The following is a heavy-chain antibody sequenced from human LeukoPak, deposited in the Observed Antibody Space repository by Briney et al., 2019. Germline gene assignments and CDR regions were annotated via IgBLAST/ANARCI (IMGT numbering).Heavy chain of an antibody. CDR2: ISAYNGNT. CDR3: ARDSIGSGWTP. V-gene: IGHV1-18*01. CDR1: GYTFINYG. Sequence: ASVNVSCKASGYTFINYGISWVRQAPGQGREWMGWISAYNGNTNYAQKLQGRVTMTTDTSTSTAYMEMRSLRSDDTAVYYCARDSIGSGWTPWGQGTLVTVSS. D-gene: IGHD6-19*01. J-gene: IGHJ5*02.